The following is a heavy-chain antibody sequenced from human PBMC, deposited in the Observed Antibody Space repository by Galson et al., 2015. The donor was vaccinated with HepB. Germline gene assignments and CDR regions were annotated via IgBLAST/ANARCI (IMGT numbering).Heavy chain of an antibody. V-gene: IGHV1-69*13. CDR1: VDTLSNYA. CDR2: IISFFGTT. D-gene: IGHD4-23*01. J-gene: IGHJ4*02. Sequence: SVKVSCKASVDTLSNYAISWVRQAPGQGLEWVGGIISFFGTTNYAQKFQGRVTIAADESTSTVYMEVNSLTSEDTAVYYCTTHAVVIPAPVAEDCGQGTLVIVSS. CDR3: TTHAVVIPAPVAED.